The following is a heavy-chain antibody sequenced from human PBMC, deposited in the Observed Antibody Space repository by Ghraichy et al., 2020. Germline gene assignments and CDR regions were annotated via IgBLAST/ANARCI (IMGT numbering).Heavy chain of an antibody. D-gene: IGHD6-6*01. Sequence: LSLTCAGSGLSFDEHAMHWVRQAPGKGLEWVSFIRGDGGSIFYADSVQGRFTFSRDNSKNSLYLQLNNLRTEDTALYYCARDAARPDYFYYYTMDVWGQGTTVIVSS. V-gene: IGHV3-43*02. CDR1: GLSFDEHA. CDR2: IRGDGGSI. J-gene: IGHJ6*02. CDR3: ARDAARPDYFYYYTMDV.